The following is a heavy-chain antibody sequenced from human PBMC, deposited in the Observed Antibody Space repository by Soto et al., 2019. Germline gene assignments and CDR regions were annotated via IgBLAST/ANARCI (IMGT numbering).Heavy chain of an antibody. J-gene: IGHJ4*01. Sequence: EVQLVESGGGLVQPGGSQRLSCAASGFTFSDHYMDWVRRPPGKGWEWVGRIRNKANSYTTDYAASVKGRFTISRDDSKDSLYLQMNSLKTEDTAIYYCARDSGKGAYFDYWGHGTLATVSS. CDR2: IRNKANSYTT. V-gene: IGHV3-72*01. D-gene: IGHD1-26*01. CDR1: GFTFSDHY. CDR3: ARDSGKGAYFDY.